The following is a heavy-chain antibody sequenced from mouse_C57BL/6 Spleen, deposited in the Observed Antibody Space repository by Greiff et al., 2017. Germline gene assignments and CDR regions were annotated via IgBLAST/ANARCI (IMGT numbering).Heavy chain of an antibody. Sequence: VQLVESGAELARPGASVKLSCKASGYTFTSYGISWVKQRTGQGLEWIGEIYPRSGNTYYNEKFKGKATLTADKSSSTAYMELRSLTSEDSAVYFCARFTTKGAAWFAYWGQGTLVTVSA. D-gene: IGHD1-1*01. V-gene: IGHV1-81*01. CDR3: ARFTTKGAAWFAY. J-gene: IGHJ3*01. CDR2: IYPRSGNT. CDR1: GYTFTSYG.